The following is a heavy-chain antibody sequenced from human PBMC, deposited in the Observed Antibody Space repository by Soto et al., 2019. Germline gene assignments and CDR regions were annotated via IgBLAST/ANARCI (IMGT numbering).Heavy chain of an antibody. CDR2: INHSGST. CDR1: GGSFSGYY. Sequence: QVQLQQWGAGLLKPSETLSLTCAVYGGSFSGYYWTWIRQPPGTGLEWIGEINHSGSTNYNPSLKSRVTISVDTSKNQFSLKLTSATAADTAVYYCARDKTTGLFDYWGQGTLVTVSS. D-gene: IGHD1-7*01. J-gene: IGHJ4*02. V-gene: IGHV4-34*01. CDR3: ARDKTTGLFDY.